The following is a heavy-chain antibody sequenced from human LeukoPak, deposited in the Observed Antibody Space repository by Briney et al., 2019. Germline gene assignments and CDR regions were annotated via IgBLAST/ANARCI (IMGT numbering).Heavy chain of an antibody. D-gene: IGHD5-24*01. CDR3: ARRPRWLQSSFDY. CDR1: GGSISSSSYY. J-gene: IGHJ4*02. Sequence: PETLSLTCTVSGGSISSSSYYWGWIRQPPGKGLEWIGSIYYSGSTYYNPSLKSRVTISVDTSKNQFSLKLSSVTAADTAVYYCARRPRWLQSSFDYWGQGTLVTVSS. V-gene: IGHV4-39*01. CDR2: IYYSGST.